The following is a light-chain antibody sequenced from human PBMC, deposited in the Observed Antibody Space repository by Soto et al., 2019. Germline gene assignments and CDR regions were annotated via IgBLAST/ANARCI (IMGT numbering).Light chain of an antibody. CDR3: MQRKQFEWN. CDR1: QTLLDSDDGNTY. V-gene: IGKV2-40*01. J-gene: IGKJ4*01. Sequence: DIVMTQTPLSLPVTPGEPASISCRSSQTLLDSDDGNTYLDWYLQKPGQSPQLLIYGISSRASGVAARFSGTGSGTDFTLKISRVAAGDVAVVYCMQRKQFEWNFGKGAKENIX. CDR2: GIS.